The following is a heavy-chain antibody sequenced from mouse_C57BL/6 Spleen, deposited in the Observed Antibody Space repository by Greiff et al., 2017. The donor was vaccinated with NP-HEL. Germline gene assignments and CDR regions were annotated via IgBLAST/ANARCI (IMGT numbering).Heavy chain of an antibody. J-gene: IGHJ4*01. D-gene: IGHD2-5*01. V-gene: IGHV14-1*01. CDR2: IDPEDGDT. CDR1: GFNIKDYY. CDR3: TTDYSNPYAMDY. Sequence: VHVKQSGAELVRPGASVKLSCTASGFNIKDYYMHWVKQRPEQGLEWIGRIDPEDGDTEYAPKFQGKATLTADTSSNTAYLQLSSLTSEDTAVYYCTTDYSNPYAMDYWGQGTSVTVSS.